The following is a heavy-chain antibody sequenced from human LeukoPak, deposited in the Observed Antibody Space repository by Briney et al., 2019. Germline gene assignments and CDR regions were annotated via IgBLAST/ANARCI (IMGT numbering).Heavy chain of an antibody. J-gene: IGHJ4*02. Sequence: SETLSLTCTVSGDSISSYYWSWIRQPAGKGLEWIGRVHFAGGASYNPSLKNRVTMSVDTSKNQLSLNLTSVTAADTAVYYCARLGNRDGYPYFLDYWGQGTLITVSS. V-gene: IGHV4-4*07. CDR2: VHFAGGA. CDR3: ARLGNRDGYPYFLDY. CDR1: GDSISSYY. D-gene: IGHD5-24*01.